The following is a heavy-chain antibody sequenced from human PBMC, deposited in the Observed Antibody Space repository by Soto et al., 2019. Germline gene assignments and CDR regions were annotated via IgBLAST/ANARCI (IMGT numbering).Heavy chain of an antibody. CDR2: IYSSGTT. Sequence: SETLSLTCTVSGGSISSYFYIWVRQPPGKGLKWLGYIYSSGTTYNNPSLKSRVTISLDTSKNQFSLTLSSVTAADTAVYYCGRVGEEWLCPSFGVDVWGQGTTVTVSS. D-gene: IGHD3-3*01. CDR1: GGSISSYF. CDR3: GRVGEEWLCPSFGVDV. V-gene: IGHV4-59*01. J-gene: IGHJ6*02.